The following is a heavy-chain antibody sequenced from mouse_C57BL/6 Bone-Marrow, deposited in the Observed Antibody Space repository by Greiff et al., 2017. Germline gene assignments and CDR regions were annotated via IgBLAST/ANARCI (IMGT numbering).Heavy chain of an antibody. D-gene: IGHD2-1*01. CDR1: GYTFTSYW. J-gene: IGHJ4*01. Sequence: EVQLQQSGTVLARPGASVTMSCKTSGYTFTSYWMHWVNQRPGQGLEWIGAIYPGNSDTSYNQKFKGKAKLTAVTSASTAFMELSSLKNEDSAVYYCTRSIYYGNFYAMDYWGQGTSVTVSS. CDR3: TRSIYYGNFYAMDY. V-gene: IGHV1-5*01. CDR2: IYPGNSDT.